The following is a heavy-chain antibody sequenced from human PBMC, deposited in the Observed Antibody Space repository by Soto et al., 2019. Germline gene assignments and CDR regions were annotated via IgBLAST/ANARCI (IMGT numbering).Heavy chain of an antibody. CDR2: IYPGDSDT. D-gene: IGHD6-13*01. Sequence: GECLKISCKGSGYSFTSYWIGWVRQMPGKGLECMGIIYPGDSDTRYSPSFQGQVTISADKSISTAYLQWSSLKASDTAMYYCARTAAAGKYYYGMDVWGQGTTVTRLL. CDR1: GYSFTSYW. J-gene: IGHJ6*02. CDR3: ARTAAAGKYYYGMDV. V-gene: IGHV5-51*01.